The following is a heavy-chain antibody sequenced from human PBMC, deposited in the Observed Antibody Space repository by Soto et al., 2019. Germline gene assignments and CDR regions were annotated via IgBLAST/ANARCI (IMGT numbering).Heavy chain of an antibody. J-gene: IGHJ4*02. D-gene: IGHD3-22*01. CDR3: ASETPYDSSGYYCYFDY. V-gene: IGHV4-30-2*01. Sequence: SETLSLTCAVSGGSISSGGYSWSWIRQPPGKGLEWIGYIYHSGSTYYNPSLKSRVTISVDRSKNQFSLKLSSVTAADTAVYYCASETPYDSSGYYCYFDYWGQGTLVTVSS. CDR1: GGSISSGGYS. CDR2: IYHSGST.